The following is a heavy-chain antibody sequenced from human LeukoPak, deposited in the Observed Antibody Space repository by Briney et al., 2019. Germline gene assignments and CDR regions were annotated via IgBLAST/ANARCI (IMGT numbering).Heavy chain of an antibody. J-gene: IGHJ3*02. CDR2: IYTSGST. D-gene: IGHD3-22*01. Sequence: SETLSLTCTVSGGSISSGSYYWSWIRQPAGKGLEWIGRIYTSGSTNYNPSLKSRVTISVDTSKNQFSLKLSSVTAADTAVYYCARSTLRPYYYDSSGYFSAFDIWGQGTMVTVSS. V-gene: IGHV4-61*02. CDR3: ARSTLRPYYYDSSGYFSAFDI. CDR1: GGSISSGSYY.